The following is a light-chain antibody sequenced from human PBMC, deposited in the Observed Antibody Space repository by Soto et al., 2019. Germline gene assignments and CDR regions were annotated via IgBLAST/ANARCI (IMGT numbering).Light chain of an antibody. Sequence: EIVMTQSPATLSVSPGERATLSCRASQSISSNLAWYQQKPGQSPRLLIYGASTRATGIPGRFSGSGSGTEFTLTISSLQSEDFAVYYCQQYNNWPPAYTFGQGTKPEIK. V-gene: IGKV3-15*01. J-gene: IGKJ2*01. CDR3: QQYNNWPPAYT. CDR2: GAS. CDR1: QSISSN.